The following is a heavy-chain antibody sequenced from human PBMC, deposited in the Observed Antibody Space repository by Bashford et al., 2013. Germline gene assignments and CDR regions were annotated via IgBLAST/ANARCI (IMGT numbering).Heavy chain of an antibody. J-gene: IGHJ4*02. D-gene: IGHD3-10*01. CDR2: MNPNSGNT. CDR1: GYTFTSYG. CDR3: ARGPTGDFDY. Sequence: PSVKVSCKASGYTFTSYGISWVRQATGQGLEWMGWMNPNSGNTGYAQKFQGRVTMTRNTSISTAYMELSSLRSEDTAVYYCARGPTGDFDYWGQGTLVTVSS. V-gene: IGHV1-8*02.